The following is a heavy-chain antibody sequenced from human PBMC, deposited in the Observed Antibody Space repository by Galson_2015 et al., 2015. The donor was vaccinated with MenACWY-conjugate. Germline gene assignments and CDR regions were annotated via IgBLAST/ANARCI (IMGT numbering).Heavy chain of an antibody. J-gene: IGHJ3*02. CDR2: ISSSGST. Sequence: ETLSLTCTVSGGSISSRSYFWGWIRQPPGKGLEWIGTISSSGSTHYNPSLNIRVTVSADPSTHPFSLNVTSVTAADTALYYCARRSARLTLGAFDIWGQGTMVTVSS. V-gene: IGHV4-39*01. CDR1: GGSISSRSYF. D-gene: IGHD4-23*01. CDR3: ARRSARLTLGAFDI.